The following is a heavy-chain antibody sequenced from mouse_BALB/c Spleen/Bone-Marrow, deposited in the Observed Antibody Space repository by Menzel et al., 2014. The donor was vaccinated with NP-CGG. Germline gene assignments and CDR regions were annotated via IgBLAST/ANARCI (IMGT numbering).Heavy chain of an antibody. D-gene: IGHD2-1*01. CDR1: GYTFTSYY. J-gene: IGHJ4*01. CDR3: AREGNPYATDY. CDR2: IYPGNVNT. Sequence: QVQLQQSGPELVKPGASVRISCKASGYTFTSYYIHWVKQRPGQGLEWIGWIYPGNVNTKYNEKFKGKATLTADKSSSTAYMQLSSLTSEDSAVYFCAREGNPYATDYWGQGTSVTVSS. V-gene: IGHV1S56*01.